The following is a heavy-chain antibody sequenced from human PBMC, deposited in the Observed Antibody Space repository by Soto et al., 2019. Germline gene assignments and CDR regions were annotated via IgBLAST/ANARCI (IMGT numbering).Heavy chain of an antibody. CDR2: IYASGTT. CDR1: GGSISSYY. V-gene: IGHV4-4*07. J-gene: IGHJ4*02. Sequence: SETLSLTCTVSGGSISSYYWSWIRQPAGKGLEYIGRIYASGTTNYNPSLKSRVTMSVDAFENQFSLRLTSVTAADTAVYYCARAAGSGVVTIFDYWGRGTLVTVSA. D-gene: IGHD3-3*01. CDR3: ARAAGSGVVTIFDY.